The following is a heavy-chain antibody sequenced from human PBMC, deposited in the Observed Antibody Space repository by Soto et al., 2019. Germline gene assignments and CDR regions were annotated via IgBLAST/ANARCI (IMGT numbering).Heavy chain of an antibody. CDR3: ARDRNSYCGGDCYSGLDY. J-gene: IGHJ4*02. Sequence: ASVKVSCKASGYTFTGYYMHWVRQAPGQGLEWMGWINPNSGGTNYAQKFQGWVTMTRDTSISTAYMELSRLRSDDTAVYYCARDRNSYCGGDCYSGLDYWGQGTLVTVSS. CDR1: GYTFTGYY. CDR2: INPNSGGT. V-gene: IGHV1-2*04. D-gene: IGHD2-21*01.